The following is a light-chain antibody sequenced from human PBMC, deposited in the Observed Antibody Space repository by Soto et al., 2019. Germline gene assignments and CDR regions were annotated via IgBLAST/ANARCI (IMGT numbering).Light chain of an antibody. CDR1: QSVSSSY. Sequence: EIVLTQSPGTLSLSPGERATLSCRASQSVSSSYLAWYQQKPGQAPRLLIYGASSRATGIPDRFSGSGSGTDFTLTISRLEPDDFAVYYCQQYGCSFTFGPGTKVDIK. J-gene: IGKJ3*01. V-gene: IGKV3-20*01. CDR3: QQYGCSFT. CDR2: GAS.